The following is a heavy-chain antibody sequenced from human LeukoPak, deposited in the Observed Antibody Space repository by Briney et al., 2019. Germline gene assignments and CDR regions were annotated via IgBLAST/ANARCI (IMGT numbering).Heavy chain of an antibody. D-gene: IGHD3-3*01. CDR1: GFTFSDYY. CDR2: ISSSGSTI. J-gene: IGHJ4*02. CDR3: ARVRILEWLLRFASPDY. V-gene: IGHV3-11*04. Sequence: GGSLRLSCAASGFTFSDYYMSWVRQAPGKGLEWVSYISSSGSTIYYADSVKGRFTISRDNPKNSLYLQMNSLRAEATAVYYCARVRILEWLLRFASPDYWGQGTLVTVSS.